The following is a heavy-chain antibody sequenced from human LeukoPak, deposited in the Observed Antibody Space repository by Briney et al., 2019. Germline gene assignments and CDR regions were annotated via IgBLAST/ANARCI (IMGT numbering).Heavy chain of an antibody. CDR3: ARSSGWYFFDY. Sequence: PGGSLRLSCAASGFTVSSNYMSWVRQAPGKGLEWVSVTYSGGSTYYADSVKGRFTISRDSSKTTLYLQMNSLRAEDTAVYYCARSSGWYFFDYWGQGTLVTVSS. D-gene: IGHD6-19*01. V-gene: IGHV3-53*01. CDR1: GFTVSSNY. CDR2: TYSGGST. J-gene: IGHJ4*02.